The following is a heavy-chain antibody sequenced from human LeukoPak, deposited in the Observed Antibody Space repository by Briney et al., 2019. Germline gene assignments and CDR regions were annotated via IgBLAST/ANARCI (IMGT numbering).Heavy chain of an antibody. CDR3: ARSLNRVWFGELLFAY. Sequence: ASVKVSCKASGYTFTGYYMYWVRQAPGQGLEWMGWINPNSGGTNYAQKFQGWVTMTRDTSISTAYMELSRLRSDDTAVYYCARSLNRVWFGELLFAYWGQGTLVTVSS. CDR1: GYTFTGYY. D-gene: IGHD3-10*01. CDR2: INPNSGGT. V-gene: IGHV1-2*04. J-gene: IGHJ4*02.